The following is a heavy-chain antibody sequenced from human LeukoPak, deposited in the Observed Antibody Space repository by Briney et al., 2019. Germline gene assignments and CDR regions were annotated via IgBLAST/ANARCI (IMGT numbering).Heavy chain of an antibody. CDR1: GFTFSKYA. CDR2: VNDRGTGT. D-gene: IGHD3-10*01. Sequence: GGSLRLSCAASGFTFSKYAMSWVRQAPGKGLEWVSTVNDRGTGTYYADSVKGRFTISRDNSKNSLYLQMNSLRAEDTALYYCATRYASGPIADYWGQGTLVTVSS. CDR3: ATRYASGPIADY. V-gene: IGHV3-23*01. J-gene: IGHJ4*02.